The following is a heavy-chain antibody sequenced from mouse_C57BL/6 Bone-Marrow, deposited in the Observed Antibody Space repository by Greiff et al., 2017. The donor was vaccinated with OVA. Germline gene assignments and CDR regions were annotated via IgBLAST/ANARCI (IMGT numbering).Heavy chain of an antibody. CDR1: GFTFSSYA. J-gene: IGHJ4*01. V-gene: IGHV5-4*01. CDR3: AKDITRYYAMDY. D-gene: IGHD1-3*01. Sequence: EVKLQESGGGLVKPGGSLKLSCAASGFTFSSYAMSWVRQTPEKRLEWVATISDGGSYTYYPDNVKGRFTISRDNAKNNLYLQMSHLKSEDTAMYYCAKDITRYYAMDYWGQGTSVTVSS. CDR2: ISDGGSYT.